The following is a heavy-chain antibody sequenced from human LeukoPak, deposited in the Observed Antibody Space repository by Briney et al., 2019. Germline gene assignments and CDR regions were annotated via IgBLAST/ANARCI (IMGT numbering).Heavy chain of an antibody. D-gene: IGHD6-19*01. J-gene: IGHJ4*02. CDR3: AKESLSRGSSGWYDY. CDR2: ISGSGGST. Sequence: GGSLRLSCAASGFTFSSCAMSWVRQAPGKGLEWVSAISGSGGSTYYADSVKGRFTISRDNSKNTLYLRMNSLRAEDTAVYYCAKESLSRGSSGWYDYWGQGTLVTVSS. V-gene: IGHV3-23*01. CDR1: GFTFSSCA.